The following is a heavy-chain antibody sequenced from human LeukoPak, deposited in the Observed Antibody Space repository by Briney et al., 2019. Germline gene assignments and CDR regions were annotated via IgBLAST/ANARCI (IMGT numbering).Heavy chain of an antibody. CDR3: AREIYWNGDYSRAFDI. Sequence: SETLSLTCTVSGGSISSYYWSWIRQPPGKGLEWIGYIYYSGSTNYNPSLKSRVTISVDTSKNQFSLKLSSVTAADTAVYYCAREIYWNGDYSRAFDIWGQGTMVTVSS. CDR2: IYYSGST. J-gene: IGHJ3*02. D-gene: IGHD4-17*01. V-gene: IGHV4-59*01. CDR1: GGSISSYY.